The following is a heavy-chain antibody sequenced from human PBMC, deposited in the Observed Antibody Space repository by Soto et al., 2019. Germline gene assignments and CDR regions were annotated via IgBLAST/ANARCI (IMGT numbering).Heavy chain of an antibody. Sequence: SVKVSCKASGGTLSSYTISWVRQAPGQGLEWMGRIIPILGIANYAQKFQGRVTITADKSTSTAYMELSSLRSEDTAVYYCARDHDDCSSTSCSNWFDPWGQGTLVTVSS. J-gene: IGHJ5*02. CDR3: ARDHDDCSSTSCSNWFDP. V-gene: IGHV1-69*04. D-gene: IGHD2-2*01. CDR2: IIPILGIA. CDR1: GGTLSSYT.